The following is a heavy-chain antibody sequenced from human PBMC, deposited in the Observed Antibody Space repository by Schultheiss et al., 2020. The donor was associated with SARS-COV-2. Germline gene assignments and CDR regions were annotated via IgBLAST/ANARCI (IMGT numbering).Heavy chain of an antibody. J-gene: IGHJ5*02. Sequence: GGSLRLSCAASGFTFSSYDMHWVRQATGKGLEWVSAIGTAGDPYYPGSVKGRFTISRENAKNSLYLQMNSLRAEDTAVYYCTRPYGSGSYYNARPQLLASFDPWGQGTLVTVSS. V-gene: IGHV3-13*05. CDR3: TRPYGSGSYYNARPQLLASFDP. CDR1: GFTFSSYD. CDR2: IGTAGDP. D-gene: IGHD3-10*01.